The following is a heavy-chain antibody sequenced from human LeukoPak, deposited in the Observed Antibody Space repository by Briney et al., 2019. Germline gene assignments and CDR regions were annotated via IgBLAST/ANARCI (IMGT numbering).Heavy chain of an antibody. CDR2: ISGSGGST. CDR3: AKDFGKSRAHHHFDY. J-gene: IGHJ4*02. V-gene: IGHV3-23*01. CDR1: GFTFSSYA. Sequence: GGSLRLSCAASGFTFSSYAMSWVRQAPGKGLEWVSAISGSGGSTYYADSVKGRFTISRDNSKNTLYLQMNSLRAEDTAVYYCAKDFGKSRAHHHFDYWGQGTLVTVSS. D-gene: IGHD1-14*01.